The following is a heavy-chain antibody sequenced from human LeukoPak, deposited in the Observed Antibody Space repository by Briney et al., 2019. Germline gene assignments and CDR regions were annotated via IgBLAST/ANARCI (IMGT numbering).Heavy chain of an antibody. CDR3: ARGTSPFDP. CDR2: ITSSSSTI. V-gene: IGHV3-48*02. CDR1: GFTFSSYS. J-gene: IGHJ5*02. Sequence: GGSLRLSCVASGFTFSSYSMNWVRQAPGKGLEWISYITSSSSTIYYADSVKGRFTISRDNAKNSPYLQMNSLRDEDTAVYYCARGTSPFDPWGRGTLVTVSS.